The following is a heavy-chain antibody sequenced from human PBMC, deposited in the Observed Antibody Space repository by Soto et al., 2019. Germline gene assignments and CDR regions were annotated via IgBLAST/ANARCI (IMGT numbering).Heavy chain of an antibody. V-gene: IGHV1-18*01. CDR2: ISFSKGKT. J-gene: IGHJ6*02. CDR1: GYTFTNYD. CDR3: ARNGYIGNLGLDV. D-gene: IGHD6-25*01. Sequence: QVQLVQSGAEVKRPGASVKVSCKASGYTFTNYDVAWVRRAPGQGLQWMGWISFSKGKTYYEQSFQGRVTMTTDTVTTTGYMEVRSLRSDDTAVYYCARNGYIGNLGLDVWGQGTTVTVSS.